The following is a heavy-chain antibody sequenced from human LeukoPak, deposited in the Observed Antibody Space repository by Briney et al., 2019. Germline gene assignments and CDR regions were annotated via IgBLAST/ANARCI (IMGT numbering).Heavy chain of an antibody. CDR3: AKDESAYCSGGSCYGMDV. V-gene: IGHV3-23*01. J-gene: IGHJ6*04. CDR2: ISGSST. D-gene: IGHD2-15*01. Sequence: GGSLRLSCAPSGFTLRSYAMSCVRQAPGKGLEWVSIISGSSTYYADSVKGRFTISRDNSNNTLYLQMNGLRAEDTAVYYCAKDESAYCSGGSCYGMDVWGKGTTVTVSS. CDR1: GFTLRSYA.